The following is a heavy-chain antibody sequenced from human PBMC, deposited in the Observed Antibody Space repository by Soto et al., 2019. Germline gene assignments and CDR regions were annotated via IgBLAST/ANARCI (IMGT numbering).Heavy chain of an antibody. Sequence: HHGGSLRISCAASGFTFSSYAMSWVRQAPGKGLEWVSVIIGSGGSTRYADSVKGRFTISRDNSENTLYLQMNSLRAEDTAIYYCAKDQTPRGNSDYDIADYWGQGTLVTVSS. CDR2: IIGSGGST. D-gene: IGHD5-12*01. CDR3: AKDQTPRGNSDYDIADY. J-gene: IGHJ4*02. CDR1: GFTFSSYA. V-gene: IGHV3-23*01.